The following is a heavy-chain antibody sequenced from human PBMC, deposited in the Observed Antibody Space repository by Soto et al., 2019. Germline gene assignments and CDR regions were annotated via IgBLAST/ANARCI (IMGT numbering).Heavy chain of an antibody. J-gene: IGHJ4*02. Sequence: QVQLQQWGAGLLKPSETLSLTCAVYGGSFSGYYWSWIRQPPGKGLEWIGEINHSGSTNYNPSLKRRVTISVDTSKNQFSLKLSSVTAADTAVYYCAREYCSGGSCYSIDYWGQGTLVTVSS. V-gene: IGHV4-34*01. CDR3: AREYCSGGSCYSIDY. CDR1: GGSFSGYY. CDR2: INHSGST. D-gene: IGHD2-15*01.